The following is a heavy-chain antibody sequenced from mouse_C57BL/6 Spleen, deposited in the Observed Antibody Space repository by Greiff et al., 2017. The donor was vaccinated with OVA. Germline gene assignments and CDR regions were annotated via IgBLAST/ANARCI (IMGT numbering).Heavy chain of an antibody. V-gene: IGHV1-22*01. CDR2: INPNNGGT. CDR3: ASYYYGSSYVDY. CDR1: GYTFTDYN. J-gene: IGHJ2*01. D-gene: IGHD1-1*01. Sequence: VQLKQSGPELVKPGASVKMSCKASGYTFTDYNMHWVKQSHGKSLEWIGYINPNNGGTSYNQKFKGKATLTVNKSSSTAYMERRSLTSEDSAVYYCASYYYGSSYVDYWGQGTTLTVSS.